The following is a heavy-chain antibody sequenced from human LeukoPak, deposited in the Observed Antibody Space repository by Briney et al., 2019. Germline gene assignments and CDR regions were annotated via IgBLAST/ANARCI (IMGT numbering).Heavy chain of an antibody. CDR3: ARDPSSTGWYLDY. J-gene: IGHJ4*02. V-gene: IGHV1-18*01. Sequence: ASVKVSCTASGYIFINYGVSWVRQAPGQGLEWMGWISAYNGDTNYAQKLQGRVTMATDTSTSTAYMELTNLRSDDTAVYYCARDPSSTGWYLDYWGQGTLVTVSS. CDR2: ISAYNGDT. CDR1: GYIFINYG. D-gene: IGHD6-19*01.